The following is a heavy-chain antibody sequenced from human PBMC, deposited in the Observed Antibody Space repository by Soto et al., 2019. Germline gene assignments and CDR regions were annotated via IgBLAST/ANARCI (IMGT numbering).Heavy chain of an antibody. Sequence: ASVKVSCKASGYTFTSYGISWVRQAPGQGLEWMGWISAYNGNTNYAQKPQGRVTMTTDTSTSTAYMELRSLRSDDTAVYYCAREPPPRTYYYGSGPLGYFDYWGQGTLVTVSS. V-gene: IGHV1-18*01. CDR3: AREPPPRTYYYGSGPLGYFDY. CDR2: ISAYNGNT. D-gene: IGHD3-10*01. CDR1: GYTFTSYG. J-gene: IGHJ4*02.